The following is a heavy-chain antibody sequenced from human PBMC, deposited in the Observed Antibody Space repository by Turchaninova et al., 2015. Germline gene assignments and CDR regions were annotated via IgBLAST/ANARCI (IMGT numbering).Heavy chain of an antibody. CDR1: GFPFRSLA. D-gene: IGHD5-24*01. CDR3: ARGGAQTIMYYFDY. J-gene: IGHJ4*02. V-gene: IGHV3-30*03. Sequence: VXLAEXGXGGXXPGXXXGHPRDTSGFPFRSLAMQCVRHAPGPGREWVSIISYGGSTTNYADSVKGRSTISRDKSKNTLYLQINSLRAEDTAVYYCARGGAQTIMYYFDYWGQGTLVTVSS. CDR2: ISYGGSTT.